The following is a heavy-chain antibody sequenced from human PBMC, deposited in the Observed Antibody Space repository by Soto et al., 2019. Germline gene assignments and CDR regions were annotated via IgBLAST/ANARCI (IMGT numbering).Heavy chain of an antibody. CDR1: GFDVSIDY. CDR3: ASPPWSSNSRPLSSV. V-gene: IGHV3-66*01. Sequence: DVQVVESGGGLVQPGGSLRLSCVASGFDVSIDYMSWVRQAPGKGLEWLSGIYSGANTFYADSVKGRFTISRDNSRNTMYLQMNSLRADDTAVYYCASPPWSSNSRPLSSVWGQGTMVTVSS. J-gene: IGHJ3*01. CDR2: IYSGANT. D-gene: IGHD2-8*02.